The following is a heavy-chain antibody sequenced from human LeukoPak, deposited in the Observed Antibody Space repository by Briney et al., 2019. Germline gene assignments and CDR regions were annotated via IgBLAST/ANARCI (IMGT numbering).Heavy chain of an antibody. V-gene: IGHV4-59*01. D-gene: IGHD4-17*01. CDR2: IYYNGDT. Sequence: SETLSLTCTVSGGSISTYYWSWIRQSPGKGLEWIGYIYYNGDTKYNPSLKSRVTISVDTSKDQFSLRLRSVTAADTAVYYCARVVNDYAIRYFDLWGRGTLVPVSS. CDR1: GGSISTYY. J-gene: IGHJ2*01. CDR3: ARVVNDYAIRYFDL.